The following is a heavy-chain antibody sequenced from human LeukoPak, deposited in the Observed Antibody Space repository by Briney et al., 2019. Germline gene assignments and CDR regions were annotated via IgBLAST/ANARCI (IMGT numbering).Heavy chain of an antibody. CDR2: IINSDGTT. V-gene: IGHV3-23*01. J-gene: IGHJ5*01. CDR3: AKAATYFYGSVTYDWFES. CDR1: GFTFSSYI. Sequence: GGSLRLSCAASGFTFSSYIMTWVRQAPGKGLEWVSTIINSDGTTYYADSVRDRFTISRDNGKNTIYLQMNSLRVDDTAIYYCAKAATYFYGSVTYDWFESWGQGTLVTVSS. D-gene: IGHD3-10*01.